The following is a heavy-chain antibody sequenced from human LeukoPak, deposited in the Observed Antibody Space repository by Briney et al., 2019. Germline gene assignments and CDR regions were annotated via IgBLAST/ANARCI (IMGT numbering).Heavy chain of an antibody. D-gene: IGHD6-13*01. CDR1: GGSISRYY. CDR2: IFYSGSS. Sequence: KPSETLSLTCSVSGGSISRYYWSWIRQPPGKGLEWIGYIFYSGSSNYNPSLKSRVTMSVDTSENQLSLKLRSVTAADTALYYCARAHTSNWYMDYWGQGTLVTVSS. V-gene: IGHV4-59*01. J-gene: IGHJ4*02. CDR3: ARAHTSNWYMDY.